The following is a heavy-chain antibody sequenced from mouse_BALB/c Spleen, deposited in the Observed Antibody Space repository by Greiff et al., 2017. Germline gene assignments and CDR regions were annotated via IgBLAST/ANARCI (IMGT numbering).Heavy chain of an antibody. V-gene: IGHV1S81*02. CDR1: GYTFTSYY. J-gene: IGHJ3*01. CDR2: INPSNGGT. Sequence: VQLQQSGAELVKPGASVTLSCKASGYTFTSYYMYWVKQRPGQGLEWIGEINPSNGGTNFNEKFKSKATLTVDKSSSTAYMQLSSLTSRGSAVYYCTGCRYGSYERVAWFAYWGQGTLVTVSA. D-gene: IGHD2-10*02. CDR3: TGCRYGSYERVAWFAY.